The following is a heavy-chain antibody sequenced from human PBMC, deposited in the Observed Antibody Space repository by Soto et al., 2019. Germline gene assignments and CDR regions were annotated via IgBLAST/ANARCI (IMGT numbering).Heavy chain of an antibody. CDR2: VYYAGTT. J-gene: IGHJ4*02. D-gene: IGHD3-22*01. CDR1: DGTITPNY. V-gene: IGHV4-59*08. Sequence: SSQTLPHPCTVSDGTITPNYYPRIRKPPGKGLEWIGYVYYAGTTTYHPSLKSRVTISIDTSKNEVSLKLTSVTTADTAVYYGARLGAYYPALDSWGQGTLVTVPQ. CDR3: ARLGAYYPALDS.